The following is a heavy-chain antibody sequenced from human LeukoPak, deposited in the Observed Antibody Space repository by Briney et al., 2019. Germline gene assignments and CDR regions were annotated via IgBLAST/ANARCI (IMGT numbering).Heavy chain of an antibody. CDR1: GGSFSAYY. D-gene: IGHD5-12*01. V-gene: IGHV4-34*01. CDR3: ARSPRYSGYDYGSDY. Sequence: SETLSLTCAVYGGSFSAYYWSWIRQPPGKGLEWIGEINHSGRTNYNASLESRVTISVDTSKNQFSLKMSYVTAADTAVYYCARSPRYSGYDYGSDYWGRGILVTVSS. CDR2: INHSGRT. J-gene: IGHJ4*02.